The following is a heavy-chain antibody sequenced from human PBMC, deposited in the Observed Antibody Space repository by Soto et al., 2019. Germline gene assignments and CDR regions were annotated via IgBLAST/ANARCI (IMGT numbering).Heavy chain of an antibody. V-gene: IGHV4-59*01. CDR1: GGSISSYY. Sequence: SETLSLTCTVSGGSISSYYWSWIRQPPGKGLEWIGYIYYSGSTNYNPSLKSRVTISVDTSKNQFSLKLSSVTAADTAVYYCARSLRNRSDEGPHYYYYMDVWGKGTTVTVSS. D-gene: IGHD3-3*01. J-gene: IGHJ6*03. CDR2: IYYSGST. CDR3: ARSLRNRSDEGPHYYYYMDV.